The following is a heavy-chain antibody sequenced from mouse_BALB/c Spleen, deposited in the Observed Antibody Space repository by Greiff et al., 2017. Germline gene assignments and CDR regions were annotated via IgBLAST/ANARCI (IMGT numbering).Heavy chain of an antibody. CDR3: ARARQLGLRNYYAMDY. D-gene: IGHD3-2*01. CDR2: ISYSGST. V-gene: IGHV3-8*02. CDR1: GDSITSGY. J-gene: IGHJ4*01. Sequence: VQLQQSGPSLVKPSQTLSLTCSVTGDSITSGYWNWIRKFPGNKLEYMGYISYSGSTSYNPSLKSRISITRDTSKNQYYLQLNSVTTEDTATYYCARARQLGLRNYYAMDYWGQGTSVTVSS.